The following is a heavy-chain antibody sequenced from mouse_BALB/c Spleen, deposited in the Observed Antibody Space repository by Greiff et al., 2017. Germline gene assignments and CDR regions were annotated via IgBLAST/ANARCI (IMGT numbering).Heavy chain of an antibody. D-gene: IGHD1-1*01. CDR2: INPSTGYT. CDR3: ARYPYYGSSFPYYFDY. CDR1: GYTFTSYW. Sequence: VQLQQSGADLAKPGASVKMSCKASGYTFTSYWMHWVKQRPGQGLEWIGYINPSTGYTEYNQKFKDKATLTADKSSSTAYMQLSSLTSEDSAVYYCARYPYYGSSFPYYFDYWGQGTTLTVSS. V-gene: IGHV1-7*01. J-gene: IGHJ2*01.